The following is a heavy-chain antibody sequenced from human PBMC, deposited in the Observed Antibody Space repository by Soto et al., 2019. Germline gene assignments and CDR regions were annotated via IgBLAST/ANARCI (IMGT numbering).Heavy chain of an antibody. J-gene: IGHJ4*02. Sequence: LRLSSAASGFTFSSYAMTWVRQAPGKGLEWVSGISGSGGSTYYADSVKGRFTVSRDNSKNTLYLQMNGLRAEDTAVYYCAKDRPRRTSACCFDYWGQGTPLTVSS. D-gene: IGHD2-8*01. CDR1: GFTFSSYA. V-gene: IGHV3-23*01. CDR3: AKDRPRRTSACCFDY. CDR2: ISGSGGST.